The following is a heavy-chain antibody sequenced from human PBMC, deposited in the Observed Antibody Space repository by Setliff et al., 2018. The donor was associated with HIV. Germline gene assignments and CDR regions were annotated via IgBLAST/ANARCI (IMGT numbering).Heavy chain of an antibody. V-gene: IGHV1-46*01. CDR2: INPSGGST. J-gene: IGHJ6*02. CDR1: GYTFTSYY. Sequence: ASVKVSCKASGYTFTSYYMHWVRQAPGQGLEWMGIINPSGGSTSYAQKFQGRVTMTRDTSTSTVYMELSSLRSEDTAVYYCARDEKHLARNYQYPLDVWGQGTTVTVSS. CDR3: ARDEKHLARNYQYPLDV. D-gene: IGHD1-7*01.